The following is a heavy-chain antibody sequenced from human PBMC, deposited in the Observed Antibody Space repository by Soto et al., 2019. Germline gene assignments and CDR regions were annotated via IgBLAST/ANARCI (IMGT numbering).Heavy chain of an antibody. CDR2: IFYSGDT. CDR3: ARAIGDYPNFDY. J-gene: IGHJ4*02. Sequence: SETLSLTSTVSGGSISSYYWSWIRQPPGKGLEWIGYIFYSGDTNYNPSLKSRVTISLDTSKNRFSLKLSSVTAADTAVYYCARAIGDYPNFDYWGQGTLVTVSS. CDR1: GGSISSYY. D-gene: IGHD4-17*01. V-gene: IGHV4-59*08.